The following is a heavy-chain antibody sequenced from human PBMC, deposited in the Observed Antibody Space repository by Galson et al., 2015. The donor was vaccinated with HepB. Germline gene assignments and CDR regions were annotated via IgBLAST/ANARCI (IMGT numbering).Heavy chain of an antibody. J-gene: IGHJ4*02. CDR3: ARSRIVGATTQYFDY. CDR2: IWYDGSNK. D-gene: IGHD1-26*01. V-gene: IGHV3-33*08. CDR1: GFTFSSYW. Sequence: SLRLSCAASGFTFSSYWMNWVRQAPGKGLEWVAVIWYDGSNKYYADSVKGRFTISRDNSKNTLYLQMNSLRAEDTAVYYCARSRIVGATTQYFDYWGQGTLVTVSS.